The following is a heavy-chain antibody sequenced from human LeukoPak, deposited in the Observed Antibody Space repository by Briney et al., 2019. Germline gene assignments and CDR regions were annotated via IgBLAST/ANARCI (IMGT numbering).Heavy chain of an antibody. CDR2: IYYSGST. V-gene: IGHV4-39*01. CDR1: GGSISSSSYY. CDR3: ARSSWGAAGRLL. J-gene: IGHJ4*02. Sequence: PSETLSLTCTVSGGSISSSSYYWGWIRQPPGKGLEWIGSIYYSGSTYYNPSLKSRVTISVDTSKNQFSLELSSVTAADTAVYYCARSSWGAAGRLLWGQGTLVTVSS. D-gene: IGHD6-13*01.